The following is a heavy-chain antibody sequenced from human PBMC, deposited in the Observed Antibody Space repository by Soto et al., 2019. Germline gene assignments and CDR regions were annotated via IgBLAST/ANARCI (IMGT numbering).Heavy chain of an antibody. CDR1: AGSVSSGSYY. Sequence: QVQLQESGPGLVKPSETLSLTCNVSAGSVSSGSYYWSWLRQPPEKGLEWIGYIYVTGNTNYNPSLKSRVTMSVDTSKNQFSLKLSAVTAADTAVYYCAIVYPVVTAIPPMFDYWGQGILVTVSS. J-gene: IGHJ4*02. CDR2: IYVTGNT. V-gene: IGHV4-61*01. CDR3: AIVYPVVTAIPPMFDY. D-gene: IGHD2-21*02.